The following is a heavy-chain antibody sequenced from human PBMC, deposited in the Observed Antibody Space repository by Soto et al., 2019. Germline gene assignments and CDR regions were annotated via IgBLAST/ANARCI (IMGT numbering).Heavy chain of an antibody. CDR2: ISSSSSYI. CDR1: GFTFSSYS. D-gene: IGHD1-1*01. Sequence: GGSLRLSCAASGFTFSSYSMNWVRQAPGKGLEWVSSISSSSSYIYYADSVKGRFTISRDNAKNSLYLQMNSLRAEDTAVYYCAREGNWNDIYYYYGMDVWGQGTTVTVSS. V-gene: IGHV3-21*01. J-gene: IGHJ6*02. CDR3: AREGNWNDIYYYYGMDV.